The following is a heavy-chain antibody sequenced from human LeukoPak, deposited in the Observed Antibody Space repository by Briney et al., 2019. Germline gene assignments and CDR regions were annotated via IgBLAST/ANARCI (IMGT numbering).Heavy chain of an antibody. CDR1: GYTFTFYY. J-gene: IGHJ1*01. Sequence: WASVKDSSMAPGYTFTFYYVYCVRQAPGQGLEWMGIINPSSGSTSYAQKFQGRVTMTRDTSTSTVYMDVSSLRSDDTAVYYCATIAATDADYFQHWGQGNLVTVSS. V-gene: IGHV1-46*01. D-gene: IGHD6-6*01. CDR2: INPSSGST. CDR3: ATIAATDADYFQH.